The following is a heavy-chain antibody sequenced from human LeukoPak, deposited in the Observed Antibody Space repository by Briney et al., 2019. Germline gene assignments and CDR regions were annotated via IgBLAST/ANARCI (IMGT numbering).Heavy chain of an antibody. J-gene: IGHJ1*01. V-gene: IGHV4-59*02. CDR1: GGSVGSNY. D-gene: IGHD6-19*01. CDR2: ISYSGDT. CDR3: ARGSGWYPH. Sequence: SETLSLTCSVSGGSVGSNYWSWVRQRPGKGLEWIGYISYSGDTKYNPSLKSRLSMSVDTSKNQCSLMLTSVTAADTAVYYCARGSGWYPHWGQGTLVTVSS.